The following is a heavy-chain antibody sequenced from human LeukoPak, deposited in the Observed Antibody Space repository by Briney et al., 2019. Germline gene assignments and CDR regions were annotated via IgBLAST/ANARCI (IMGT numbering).Heavy chain of an antibody. J-gene: IGHJ4*02. CDR1: GFTFSSYE. CDR3: ARGIAAAADFDY. CDR2: ISSSGSTI. V-gene: IGHV3-48*03. D-gene: IGHD6-13*01. Sequence: GGTMRLSCAASGFTFSSYEMNWVRQAPGKGLEWVSYISSSGSTIYYADSVKGRFTISRDNAKNSLYLQMNSLRAEDTAVYYCARGIAAAADFDYWGQGTLVTVSS.